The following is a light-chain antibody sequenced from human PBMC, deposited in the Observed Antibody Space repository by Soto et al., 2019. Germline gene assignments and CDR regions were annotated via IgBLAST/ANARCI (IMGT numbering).Light chain of an antibody. Sequence: EIVLTQSPATLSLSPGERATLSCGASQSVSSSYLAWYQQKPGQAPRLLIYGASSRATGIPDRFSGSVSGTDFTLTISRLEPEDFAVYYCQQYGSSPITFGQGTRLEIK. CDR1: QSVSSSY. CDR2: GAS. J-gene: IGKJ5*01. CDR3: QQYGSSPIT. V-gene: IGKV3-20*01.